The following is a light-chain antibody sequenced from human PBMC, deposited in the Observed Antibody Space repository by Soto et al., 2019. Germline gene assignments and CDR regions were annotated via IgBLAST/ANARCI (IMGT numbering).Light chain of an antibody. CDR3: QAWDSSTWV. J-gene: IGLJ3*02. CDR1: KLGDKY. Sequence: SYELTQPPSVSVSPGQTASITCSGDKLGDKYACWYQQKPGQSPVLVIYQDRRRPSGIPERFSGSNSGNTATLTISGTQATDEADYYCQAWDSSTWVFGGGTKLTVL. V-gene: IGLV3-1*01. CDR2: QDR.